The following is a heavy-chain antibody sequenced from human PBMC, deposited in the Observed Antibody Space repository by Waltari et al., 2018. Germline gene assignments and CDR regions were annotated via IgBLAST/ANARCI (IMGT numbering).Heavy chain of an antibody. CDR3: ARDRVAGAFDY. D-gene: IGHD6-19*01. CDR2: IYHSGST. V-gene: IGHV4-38-2*02. CDR1: GYSISSGYY. J-gene: IGHJ4*02. Sequence: QVQLQASGPGLVKPSETLSLTCAVSGYSISSGYYWGWIRQPPGKGLEWIGSIYHSGSTYYNPSLKSRVTISVDTSKNQFSLKLSSVTAADTAVYYCARDRVAGAFDYWGQGTLVTVSS.